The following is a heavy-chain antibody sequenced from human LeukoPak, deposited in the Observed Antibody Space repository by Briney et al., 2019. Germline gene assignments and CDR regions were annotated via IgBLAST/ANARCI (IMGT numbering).Heavy chain of an antibody. CDR3: ARRGYCSGGSCYPTFDY. Sequence: GSLRLSCAASRFTFSSYSMNWVRQPPGKGLEWIGEIDHSGSTNYNPSLKSRVTISVDTSKNQFSLKLSSVTAADTAVYYCARRGYCSGGSCYPTFDYWGQGTLVTVSS. CDR1: RFTFSSYS. V-gene: IGHV4-34*01. CDR2: IDHSGST. D-gene: IGHD2-15*01. J-gene: IGHJ4*02.